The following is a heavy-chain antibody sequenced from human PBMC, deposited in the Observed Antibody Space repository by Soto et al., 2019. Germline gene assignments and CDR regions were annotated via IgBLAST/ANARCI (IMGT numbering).Heavy chain of an antibody. Sequence: SETLSLTCTVSGGSISSGGYYWSWIRQHPGKGLEWIGYIYYSGSTYYNPSLKSRVTISVDTSKNQFSLKLSSVTAADTAVYYCAREVGQTGYSSSWYAFDIWGQGTTVTVSS. J-gene: IGHJ3*02. V-gene: IGHV4-31*03. CDR2: IYYSGST. D-gene: IGHD6-13*01. CDR1: GGSISSGGYY. CDR3: AREVGQTGYSSSWYAFDI.